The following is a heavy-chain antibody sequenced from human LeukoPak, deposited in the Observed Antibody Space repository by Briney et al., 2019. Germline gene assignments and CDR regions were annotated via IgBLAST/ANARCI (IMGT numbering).Heavy chain of an antibody. D-gene: IGHD6-13*01. Sequence: GGSLRLSCAASGFTFSSYAMSWVRQAPVKVLEWVSAISGSGGSTYYADSVKGRFTISRDNSKNTLYLQMNSLRAEDTAVYYCAKDSVFSQQLADDYWGQGTLVTVSS. CDR2: ISGSGGST. CDR1: GFTFSSYA. J-gene: IGHJ4*02. CDR3: AKDSVFSQQLADDY. V-gene: IGHV3-23*01.